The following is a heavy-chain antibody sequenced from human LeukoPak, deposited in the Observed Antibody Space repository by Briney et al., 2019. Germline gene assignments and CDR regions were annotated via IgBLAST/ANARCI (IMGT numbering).Heavy chain of an antibody. CDR3: ARDTRSYDSSGYYFFDF. D-gene: IGHD3-22*01. CDR1: VASIRSYY. V-gene: IGHV4-59*01. Sequence: SETLSLTCTVSVASIRSYYWNWLRQPPGKGLEWIGYINYSGSTNSNPSLKSRATISMDTSKHHFSLKLSSVTAADTAVYYCARDTRSYDSSGYYFFDFWGQGTLVTVSS. CDR2: INYSGST. J-gene: IGHJ4*02.